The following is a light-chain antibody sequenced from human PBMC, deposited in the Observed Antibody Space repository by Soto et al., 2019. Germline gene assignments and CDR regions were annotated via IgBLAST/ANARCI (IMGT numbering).Light chain of an antibody. CDR1: QSVDTW. CDR2: KAS. CDR3: QHYNDYSRM. Sequence: DIQMTQSPSTLSASIGDRVTITCRASQSVDTWLAWYQQKPGTAPKLLIYKASSLQTRVPSRFSGSGSGTEFTLTISSLQPDDFATYYCQHYNDYSRMFGQGTKVEIK. J-gene: IGKJ1*01. V-gene: IGKV1-5*03.